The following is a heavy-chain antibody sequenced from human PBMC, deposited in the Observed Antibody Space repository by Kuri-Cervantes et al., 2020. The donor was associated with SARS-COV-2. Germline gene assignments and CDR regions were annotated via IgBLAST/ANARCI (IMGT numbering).Heavy chain of an antibody. CDR3: ARSGSGTYFHYFYYYMDV. Sequence: LSLTCAASGFTFSSYGMHWVRQAPGKGLEWLAVILYDGSDKFYADSVKGRFTVSRDNSKNTLYLQMNSLRAEDTAVYYCARSGSGTYFHYFYYYMDVWGKGNTVNVSS. D-gene: IGHD3-10*01. J-gene: IGHJ6*03. V-gene: IGHV3-33*08. CDR2: ILYDGSDK. CDR1: GFTFSSYG.